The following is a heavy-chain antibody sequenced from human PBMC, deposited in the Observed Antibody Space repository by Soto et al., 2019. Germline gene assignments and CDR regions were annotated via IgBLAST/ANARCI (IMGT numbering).Heavy chain of an antibody. CDR2: IWYDGSKK. Sequence: QLQLVESGGGVVHPGRSLRLSCAASGFTFSSYGMHWVRQAPGKGLEWVAIIWYDGSKKYYADSVKGRFTISRANSKNTLFLQMHSLRADDTAVYYCARPYFHGGKDWFFDYWGQGTLVTVSS. V-gene: IGHV3-33*01. CDR1: GFTFSSYG. D-gene: IGHD3-9*01. J-gene: IGHJ4*02. CDR3: ARPYFHGGKDWFFDY.